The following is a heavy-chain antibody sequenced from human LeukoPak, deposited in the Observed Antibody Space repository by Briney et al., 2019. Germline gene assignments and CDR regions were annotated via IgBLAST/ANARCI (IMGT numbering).Heavy chain of an antibody. J-gene: IGHJ4*02. CDR1: GFTFTNYA. CDR3: AKDRDRQYFDY. Sequence: GGSLRLSCAASGFTFTNYAMNWVRQAPGKGLEWVSTISPSGSDSYYADSVKGRFTISRDNSKNTLYLQMNSLRAEDTAVYYCAKDRDRQYFDYWGQGTLVTVSS. CDR2: ISPSGSDS. D-gene: IGHD3-10*01. V-gene: IGHV3-23*01.